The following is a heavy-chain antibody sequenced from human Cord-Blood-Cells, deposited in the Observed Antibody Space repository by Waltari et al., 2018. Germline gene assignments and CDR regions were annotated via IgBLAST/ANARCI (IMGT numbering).Heavy chain of an antibody. D-gene: IGHD6-13*01. CDR3: ARAGDSIAAAGDY. V-gene: IGHV3-7*05. Sequence: EVQLVESGGGLVQPGGSLRLSCAASGFTFSSYWMSWVRQAQGKGLEWVANIKQDGSEKYYVDSVKGRFTISRDNAKNSLYLQMNSLRAEDTAVYYCARAGDSIAAAGDYWGQGTLVTVSS. CDR1: GFTFSSYW. CDR2: IKQDGSEK. J-gene: IGHJ4*02.